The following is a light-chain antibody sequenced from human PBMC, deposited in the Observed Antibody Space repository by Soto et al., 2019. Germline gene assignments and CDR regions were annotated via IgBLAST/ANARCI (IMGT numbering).Light chain of an antibody. CDR3: QQYNNRPLT. CDR2: GAS. V-gene: IGKV3-15*01. J-gene: IGKJ1*01. Sequence: EIVMTQSPATLSVSPGGRVTLSCRASQSVRSNLAWYQQKPGQAPRLLISGASTRATGIPDRFSASGSGTEFTLRISSLKSESFAVSDLQQYNNRPLTFGQGPRGEI. CDR1: QSVRSN.